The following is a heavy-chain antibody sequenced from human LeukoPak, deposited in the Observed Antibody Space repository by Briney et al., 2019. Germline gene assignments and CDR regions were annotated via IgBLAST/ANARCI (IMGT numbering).Heavy chain of an antibody. V-gene: IGHV3-23*01. CDR3: VKDFVVVPGLVNYFDY. CDR2: IGGSIGST. Sequence: GGSLRLSCAASGFSFSNYAMSWVRQGPGKGLEWVSAIGGSIGSTFYTNSVKGRFTISRDNSKNTLSLQMNSLRVEDTAVYYCVKDFVVVPGLVNYFDYWGQGTLVTVSS. D-gene: IGHD2-2*01. J-gene: IGHJ4*02. CDR1: GFSFSNYA.